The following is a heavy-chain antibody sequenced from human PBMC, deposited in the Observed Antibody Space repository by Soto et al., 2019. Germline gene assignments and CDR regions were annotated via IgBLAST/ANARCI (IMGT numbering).Heavy chain of an antibody. Sequence: QVQLQESGPGLVKPSQTLSLTCTVSGGSISSDDYYWTWIRQPPGKGLEWIGNIYYSGSTSYNPSLKSLVFISLDTSKSQFSLKLNSVTAADTAVYYCARELSGYRYGPGEVYWGQGTLVTVSS. V-gene: IGHV4-30-4*01. J-gene: IGHJ4*02. D-gene: IGHD5-18*01. CDR2: IYYSGST. CDR3: ARELSGYRYGPGEVY. CDR1: GGSISSDDYY.